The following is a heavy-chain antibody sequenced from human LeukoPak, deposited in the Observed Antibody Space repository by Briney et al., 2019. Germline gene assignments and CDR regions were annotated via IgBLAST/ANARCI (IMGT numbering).Heavy chain of an antibody. D-gene: IGHD3-10*01. V-gene: IGHV3-48*03. CDR1: GFTFSSYE. CDR2: ISSSGSTI. Sequence: GGSLRLSCAASGFTFSSYEMNWVRQAPGKGLEWVSYISSSGSTIYYADSVKGRFTISRDNAKNSLYLQMNSLRAEDTAVYYCAKDGSITMVRGVIYSYYYYYMDVWGKGTTVTVSS. J-gene: IGHJ6*03. CDR3: AKDGSITMVRGVIYSYYYYYMDV.